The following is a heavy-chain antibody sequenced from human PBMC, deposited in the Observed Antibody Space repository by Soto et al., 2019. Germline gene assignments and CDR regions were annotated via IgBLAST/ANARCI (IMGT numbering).Heavy chain of an antibody. CDR2: ISGSGVST. V-gene: IGHV3-23*01. J-gene: IGHJ4*02. D-gene: IGHD2-15*01. CDR3: ANGGLAAIPFEY. Sequence: PGGSLRLSCAASGFTFSSYAMSWVRQAPGKGPEWVSGISGSGVSTHYAESVKGRFTISRDNSKNTLYLQMNSLRAEDTAVYYCANGGLAAIPFEYWGQGTLVTVSS. CDR1: GFTFSSYA.